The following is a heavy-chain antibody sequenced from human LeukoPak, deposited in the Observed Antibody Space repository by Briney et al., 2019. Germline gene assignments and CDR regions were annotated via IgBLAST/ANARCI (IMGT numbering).Heavy chain of an antibody. V-gene: IGHV4-38-2*02. D-gene: IGHD3-3*01. CDR1: GYSISSGYY. CDR3: ARATVTYDFWSGYPSYFDS. Sequence: PSETLSLTCTVSGYSISSGYYWGWIRQPPGKGLEWIGSIYHSGNTYYNPSLRSRVTISLDMSKSQFSLSLRSVTAADTAVYYCARATVTYDFWSGYPSYFDSWGQGTLVTVSS. J-gene: IGHJ4*02. CDR2: IYHSGNT.